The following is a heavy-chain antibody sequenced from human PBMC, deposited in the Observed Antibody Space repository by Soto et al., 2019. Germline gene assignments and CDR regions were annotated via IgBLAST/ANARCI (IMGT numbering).Heavy chain of an antibody. V-gene: IGHV3-33*01. CDR1: GFTFSSYG. Sequence: QVQLVESGGGVVQPGRSLRLSCAASGFTFSSYGMHWVRQAPGKGLEWVAVIWYDGSNKYYADSVKGRFAISRDNSKNTLYLQMNSLRAEDTAVYYCVRDRSDYGGNSALDYWGQGTLVTVSS. CDR2: IWYDGSNK. CDR3: VRDRSDYGGNSALDY. J-gene: IGHJ4*02. D-gene: IGHD4-17*01.